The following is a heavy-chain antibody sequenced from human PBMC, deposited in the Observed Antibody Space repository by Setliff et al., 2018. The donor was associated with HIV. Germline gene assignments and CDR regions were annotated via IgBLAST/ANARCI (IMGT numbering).Heavy chain of an antibody. CDR3: GRGRNSIDY. V-gene: IGHV3-23*01. CDR2: ITGSGTNT. J-gene: IGHJ4*02. D-gene: IGHD2-15*01. Sequence: GGSLRLSCAASGFSFSSHVMTWARQAPGKGLEWVSSITGSGTNTYYTDSVRGRFILSRDNVKNSLYLEMNSLRAEDTAVYYCGRGRNSIDYWGQGTLVTVSS. CDR1: GFSFSSHV.